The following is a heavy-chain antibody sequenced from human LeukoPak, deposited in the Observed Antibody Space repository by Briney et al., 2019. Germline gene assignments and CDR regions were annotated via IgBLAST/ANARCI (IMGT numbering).Heavy chain of an antibody. V-gene: IGHV4-61*02. Sequence: SQTLSLTCTVSGGSISSGSYYWSWIRQPAGKGLEWIGRIYTSGSTNCNPSLKSRVTMSLDTSKNQFSLKLISVTAADTAMYYCARGLGGAFYYMDVWGKGTTVTISS. CDR2: IYTSGST. J-gene: IGHJ6*03. D-gene: IGHD3-9*01. CDR1: GGSISSGSYY. CDR3: ARGLGGAFYYMDV.